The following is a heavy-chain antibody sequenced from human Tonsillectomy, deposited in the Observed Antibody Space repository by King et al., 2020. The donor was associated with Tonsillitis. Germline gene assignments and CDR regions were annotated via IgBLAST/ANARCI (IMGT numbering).Heavy chain of an antibody. CDR1: GFTFRNAW. CDR2: IKTKTDGGTT. CDR3: VRPYYFYYYMDV. J-gene: IGHJ6*03. V-gene: IGHV3-15*01. Sequence: DVQLVESGGGLVKPGGSLRLSCAASGFTFRNAWVYWVRQAPGKGLEWVGRIKTKTDGGTTDYAAPVKGRFTISRDDSKNTLYLQMNSLKTEDTAVYYCVRPYYFYYYMDVWGKGTTVTVSS.